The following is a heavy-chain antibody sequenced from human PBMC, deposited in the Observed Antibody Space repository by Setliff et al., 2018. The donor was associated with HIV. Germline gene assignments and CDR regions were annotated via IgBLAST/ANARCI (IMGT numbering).Heavy chain of an antibody. CDR1: GGSFSSDSYY. CDR3: ARAAAGNTGPFDL. Sequence: PSETLSLTCSVSGGSFSSDSYYWGWIRQFPGKGLEWIGSIYYSGSTNYNPSLKSRVTMSVDTSKNQFSLKLTSVTASDTAVYYCARAAAGNTGPFDLWGQGSPGTVSS. CDR2: IYYSGST. D-gene: IGHD4-17*01. V-gene: IGHV4-39*07. J-gene: IGHJ4*02.